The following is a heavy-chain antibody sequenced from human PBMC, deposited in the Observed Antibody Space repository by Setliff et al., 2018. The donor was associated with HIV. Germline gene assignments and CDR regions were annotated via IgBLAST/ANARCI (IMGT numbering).Heavy chain of an antibody. V-gene: IGHV1-18*01. J-gene: IGHJ6*03. D-gene: IGHD6-19*01. CDR2: ISAYNGKT. CDR1: GFPVSSYG. Sequence: ASVKVSCKASGFPVSSYGNSWVRQAPGQGLEWMGWISAYNGKTEYAQNFQGRVTMTTDISTSTAWTSTSTAYMELRSLRSDDTAVYYCASCMAGHYYYYMDVWGKGTTVTVSS. CDR3: ASCMAGHYYYYMDV.